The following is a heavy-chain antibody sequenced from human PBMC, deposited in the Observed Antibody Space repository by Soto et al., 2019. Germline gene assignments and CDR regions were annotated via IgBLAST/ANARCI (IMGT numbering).Heavy chain of an antibody. Sequence: EVQLVESGGGLVQPGGSLRLSCAASGFTFSRYDMHWVRQATGKGLEWVSTIGTAGDTYYPGSVKGRFTISRENAKNSLYLQMNSLRAGETAVYYCARGGLDSGCGTFDYWGQGTLVTVSS. D-gene: IGHD6-19*01. J-gene: IGHJ4*02. CDR2: IGTAGDT. V-gene: IGHV3-13*01. CDR1: GFTFSRYD. CDR3: ARGGLDSGCGTFDY.